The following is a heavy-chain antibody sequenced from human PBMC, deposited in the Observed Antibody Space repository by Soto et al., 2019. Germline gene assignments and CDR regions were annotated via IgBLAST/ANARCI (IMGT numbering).Heavy chain of an antibody. V-gene: IGHV3-30-3*01. CDR3: ARDRGYGDPRGVFDY. J-gene: IGHJ4*02. CDR2: ISYDGSNE. CDR1: GFTFSSYA. Sequence: ESGGGVVQPGRSLRLSCAASGFTFSSYAMHWVRQAPGKGLEWVAVISYDGSNEYYADSVKGRFTISRDNSKNTLYLQMNSLRTEDTAVYYCARDRGYGDPRGVFDYWGQGTLVTVSS. D-gene: IGHD4-17*01.